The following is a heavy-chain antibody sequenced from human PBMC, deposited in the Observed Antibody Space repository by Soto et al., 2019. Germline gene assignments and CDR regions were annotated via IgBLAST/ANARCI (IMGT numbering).Heavy chain of an antibody. CDR2: IIPIFGTA. CDR3: AGRSIAAMWRTYYYYYFGMDV. CDR1: GGTFSSYA. Sequence: QVQLVQSGAEVKKPGSSVKVSCKASGGTFSSYAISWVRQAPGQGLECMGGIIPIFGTANYAQKFQGRVTNTADESTSTAYMELSSLRSEDTAVYYCAGRSIAAMWRTYYYYYFGMDVWGQGTTVTVSS. V-gene: IGHV1-69*01. J-gene: IGHJ6*02. D-gene: IGHD6-6*01.